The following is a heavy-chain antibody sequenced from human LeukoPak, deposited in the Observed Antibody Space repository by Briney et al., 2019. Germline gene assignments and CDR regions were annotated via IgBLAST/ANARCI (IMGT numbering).Heavy chain of an antibody. CDR2: IIPIFGTP. V-gene: IGHV1-69*13. CDR1: GGTFGSYA. D-gene: IGHD2-8*01. Sequence: SVKVSCKASGGTFGSYALSWIRQAPGQGLEWMGGIIPIFGTPNHAQKFQGRVTITADESTNTAYMELSSLRSEDTAVYFCASLSPVSSHFDYWGQGTLVTVSS. CDR3: ASLSPVSSHFDY. J-gene: IGHJ4*02.